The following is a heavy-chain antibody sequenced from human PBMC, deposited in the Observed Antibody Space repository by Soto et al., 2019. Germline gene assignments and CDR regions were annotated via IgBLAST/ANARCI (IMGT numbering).Heavy chain of an antibody. CDR1: GFTFSSYS. D-gene: IGHD3-22*01. CDR3: GRAPNESSYYCYYGMDV. V-gene: IGHV3-48*02. CDR2: ISSSSSTI. Sequence: EVQLVESGGGLVQPGGSLRLSCAASGFTFSSYSRNWVRQAPGKGLEGVSYISSSSSTIYYADSVKGRFTISRDNAKISLYLQMNSLRDEDTAVYYCGRAPNESSYYCYYGMDVWGQGTQVTGSS. J-gene: IGHJ6*02.